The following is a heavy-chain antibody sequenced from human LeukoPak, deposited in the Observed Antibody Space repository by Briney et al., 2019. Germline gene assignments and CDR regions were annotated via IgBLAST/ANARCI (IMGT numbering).Heavy chain of an antibody. J-gene: IGHJ3*02. CDR2: IYSGGSA. D-gene: IGHD2-21*02. CDR3: ARVARRWRLGWGAFDI. V-gene: IGHV3-66*01. CDR1: GFTVSSXX. Sequence: GGSLRLSCAASGFTVSSXXXXXVRQAPGKGLEWVSVIYSGGSAYYADSVKGRFTISRDNSKNTVYLQMNSLRAEDTAVYYCARVARRWRLGWGAFDIWGQGTMVTVSS.